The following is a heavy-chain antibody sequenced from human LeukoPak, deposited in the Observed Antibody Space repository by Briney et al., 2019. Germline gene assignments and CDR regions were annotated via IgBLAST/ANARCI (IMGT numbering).Heavy chain of an antibody. J-gene: IGHJ6*02. Sequence: PSETLSLTCTVSGGSISSSSYYWGWIRQPPGKGLEWIGSIYYSGSTYYNPSLKSRVTISVDTSKNQFSLKLSSVTAADTAVYYCAKRSSSTSWYYYYGMDVWGQGTTVTVSS. V-gene: IGHV4-39*01. CDR2: IYYSGST. D-gene: IGHD2-2*01. CDR3: AKRSSSTSWYYYYGMDV. CDR1: GGSISSSSYY.